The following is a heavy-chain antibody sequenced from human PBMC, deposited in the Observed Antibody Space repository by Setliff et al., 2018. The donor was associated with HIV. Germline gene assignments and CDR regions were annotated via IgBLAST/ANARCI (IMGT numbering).Heavy chain of an antibody. V-gene: IGHV4-39*07. CDR3: ASGYGSGSYPGD. J-gene: IGHJ4*02. Sequence: PSETLSLTCTVSGGSISSSSHYWGWIRQPPGKGLEWIGSVYYSGTTYYNPSLESRVTISVDTSKNQFSLKLSSVTAADTAVYYCASGYGSGSYPGDWGQGTLVTVSS. CDR2: VYYSGTT. CDR1: GGSISSSSHY. D-gene: IGHD3-10*01.